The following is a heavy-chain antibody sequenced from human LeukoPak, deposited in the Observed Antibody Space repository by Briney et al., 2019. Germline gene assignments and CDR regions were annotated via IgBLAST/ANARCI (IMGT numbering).Heavy chain of an antibody. V-gene: IGHV3-23*01. CDR3: AKWGDYDVLTGYYVSDY. CDR1: GLIFSNYA. Sequence: GRSLRLSCAASGLIFSNYAMSWVRQAPGKGLEWVSAITGSGGSTSYADSVKGRFTISRDNSKNTLYLQMNSLRAEDTVVYYCAKWGDYDVLTGYYVSDYWGQGTLVTVSS. J-gene: IGHJ4*02. D-gene: IGHD3-9*01. CDR2: ITGSGGST.